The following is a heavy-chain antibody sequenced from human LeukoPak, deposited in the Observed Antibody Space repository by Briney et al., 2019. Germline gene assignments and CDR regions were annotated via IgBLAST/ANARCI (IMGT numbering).Heavy chain of an antibody. J-gene: IGHJ6*03. CDR3: ARDFWGVDNGDHVSYYMDV. D-gene: IGHD4-17*01. CDR2: INPNSGGT. Sequence: ASVKVSCKASGYTFTGYYMHWVRQAPGQGLEWMGWINPNSGGTNYAQKVQGRVTMTTDTSTNTAYMELRSLRFDDTAVYYCARDFWGVDNGDHVSYYMDVWGKGTTVTISS. CDR1: GYTFTGYY. V-gene: IGHV1-2*02.